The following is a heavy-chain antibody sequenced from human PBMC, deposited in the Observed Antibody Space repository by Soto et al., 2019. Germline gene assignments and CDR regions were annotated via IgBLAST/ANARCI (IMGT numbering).Heavy chain of an antibody. CDR1: GYSFSTYG. CDR2: ISTSNGYT. D-gene: IGHD3-3*01. V-gene: IGHV1-18*01. Sequence: QVQLVQSAGEVKEPGASLRVAWKAFGYSFSTYGSSWVRQAPGQGLEWMGWISTSNGYTNYAQKFQGRVSMTTDTSTNTAYMEVRSLRSDDTAFYFCARDRSFALLEWSPSDSYGMDVWGQGTSVTVSS. CDR3: ARDRSFALLEWSPSDSYGMDV. J-gene: IGHJ6*02.